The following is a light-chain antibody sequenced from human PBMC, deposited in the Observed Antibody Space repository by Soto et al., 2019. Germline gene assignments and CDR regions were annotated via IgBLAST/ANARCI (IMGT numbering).Light chain of an antibody. CDR2: DAS. CDR3: QQHVSSPWT. CDR1: QSVSGSH. V-gene: IGKV3-20*01. Sequence: EIVLTQSPGTLSLSPGERATLSCRASQSVSGSHLAWYQQKPGQAPRLLIYDASSRATGIPDRFSGSGSGTDFSLTISRLEPEDFAVYYCQQHVSSPWTFGQGTKVDIK. J-gene: IGKJ1*01.